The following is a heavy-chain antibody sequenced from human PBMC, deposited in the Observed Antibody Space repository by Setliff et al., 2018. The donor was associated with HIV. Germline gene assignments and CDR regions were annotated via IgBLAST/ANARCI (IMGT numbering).Heavy chain of an antibody. CDR2: ISAYNGNV. CDR3: ARSSSGDY. V-gene: IGHV1-18*01. CDR1: GYIFSAYY. D-gene: IGHD3-10*01. J-gene: IGHJ4*02. Sequence: ASVKVSCKASGYIFSAYYMHWVRQAPGQGLEWMGWISAYNGNVKFAQTVQGRLTMTTDTSTNTAYMELGSLTSDDTAVYYCARSSSGDYWGQGTRVTVSS.